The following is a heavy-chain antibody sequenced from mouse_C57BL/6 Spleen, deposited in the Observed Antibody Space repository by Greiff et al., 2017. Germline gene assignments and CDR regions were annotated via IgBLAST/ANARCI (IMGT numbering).Heavy chain of an antibody. CDR3: ARLEAHYYGSSSWYFDV. V-gene: IGHV1-50*01. D-gene: IGHD1-1*01. CDR1: GYTFTSYW. Sequence: VQLQQPGAELVKPGASVKLSCKASGYTFTSYWMQWVKQRPGQGLEWIGEIDPSDSYTNYNQKFKGKATLTVDTSSSTAYMQLSSLTSEDSAVYYCARLEAHYYGSSSWYFDVWGTGTTVTVSS. CDR2: IDPSDSYT. J-gene: IGHJ1*03.